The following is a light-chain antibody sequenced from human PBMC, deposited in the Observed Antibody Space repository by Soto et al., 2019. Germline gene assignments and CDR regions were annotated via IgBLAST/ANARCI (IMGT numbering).Light chain of an antibody. Sequence: QSVLTQPASVSGSPGQSITISCTGTNSDVGGYNYVSWYQQHPGKAPKLMIYDVNNRPSGISNRFSGSKSGNTASLTISGLQAEDEADYFCCSFTTTTTYVFGSGTKVTV. CDR3: CSFTTTTTYV. V-gene: IGLV2-14*03. CDR2: DVN. CDR1: NSDVGGYNY. J-gene: IGLJ1*01.